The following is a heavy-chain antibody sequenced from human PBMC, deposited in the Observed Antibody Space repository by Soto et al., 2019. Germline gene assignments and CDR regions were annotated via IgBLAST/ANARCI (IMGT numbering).Heavy chain of an antibody. CDR3: ARDGREASGMDV. D-gene: IGHD1-26*01. Sequence: SEPLSLTCTVSGGSISSHYWSWVRQAPGKGLEWIGHIYYRGSTNYNPSLRSRSTISVDTSKNQFSLKLNSVPTADAAVYYCARDGREASGMDVWGQGTKVTVSS. J-gene: IGHJ6*02. CDR1: GGSISSHY. V-gene: IGHV4-59*11. CDR2: IYYRGST.